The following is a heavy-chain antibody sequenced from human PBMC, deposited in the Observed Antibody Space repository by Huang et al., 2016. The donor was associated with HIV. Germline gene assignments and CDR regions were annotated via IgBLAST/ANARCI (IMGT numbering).Heavy chain of an antibody. J-gene: IGHJ3*01. Sequence: QVRLVESGGGVVQPGASLTLSCSASGFPFSAYGMDWVRQAPGKGLEWVAFRRYDGNNDYLIGSVKGRFTISRDNSNNTLYLRMNSLRPEDTAVYYCVKERGSSRARRSFDFWGQGTSVIVSS. D-gene: IGHD6-13*01. CDR3: VKERGSSRARRSFDF. CDR1: GFPFSAYG. V-gene: IGHV3-30*02. CDR2: RRYDGNND.